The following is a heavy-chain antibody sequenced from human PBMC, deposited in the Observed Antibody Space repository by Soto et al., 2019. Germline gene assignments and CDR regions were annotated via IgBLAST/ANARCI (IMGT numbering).Heavy chain of an antibody. D-gene: IGHD2-15*01. CDR1: GGSFSGYY. Sequence: QVQLQQWGAGLLKPSETLSLTCAVYGGSFSGYYWSWIRQPPGKGLEWIGEITHSGSTNYNPSLKSRVTITVDTSKNQRTLKLSSVTAADTAVYYCARGGVVVVADTPVFDYWGQGTLVTVYS. J-gene: IGHJ4*02. CDR2: ITHSGST. V-gene: IGHV4-34*01. CDR3: ARGGVVVVADTPVFDY.